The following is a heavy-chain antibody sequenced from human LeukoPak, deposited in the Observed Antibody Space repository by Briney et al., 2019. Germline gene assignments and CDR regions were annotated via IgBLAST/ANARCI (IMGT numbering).Heavy chain of an antibody. J-gene: IGHJ5*02. CDR1: GGSFSGYF. Sequence: SETLSLTCAVYGGSFSGYFWSWIRQPPGKGLEWIGEINHSGSTSYKSSLRSRVTISVDTSKNQFSLKLNSVTAADTAVYYCARWGTTGTGNWFDPWGQGTLVTVSS. CDR3: ARWGTTGTGNWFDP. V-gene: IGHV4-34*01. D-gene: IGHD1-1*01. CDR2: INHSGST.